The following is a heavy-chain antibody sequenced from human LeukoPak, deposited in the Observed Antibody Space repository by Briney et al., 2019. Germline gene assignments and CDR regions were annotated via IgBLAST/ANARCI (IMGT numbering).Heavy chain of an antibody. J-gene: IGHJ5*02. V-gene: IGHV4-4*07. Sequence: SGTLSPPCTSSGGSIGSYYWTWIPEPAGEEMEGIGQIFTGGITNYNPSLKSRVTMSLDRSRNHFSLKLSSVTAADTAVYYCARDLPEGSGRLNWFDPWGQGALVTVSS. CDR2: IFTGGIT. CDR3: ARDLPEGSGRLNWFDP. CDR1: GGSIGSYY. D-gene: IGHD3-10*01.